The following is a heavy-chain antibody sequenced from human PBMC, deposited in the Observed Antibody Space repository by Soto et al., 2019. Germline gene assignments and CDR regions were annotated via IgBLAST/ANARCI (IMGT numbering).Heavy chain of an antibody. CDR1: GCSISSGGYY. V-gene: IGHV4-31*03. D-gene: IGHD3-9*01. CDR2: IYYSGST. J-gene: IGHJ5*02. CDR3: AKDPYDSLTGYNNWFDP. Sequence: TLSLTCTVSGCSISSGGYYWSWIRQHPGKGLEWIGYIYYSGSTYYNPSLKSRVTISVDTSKNQFSLKLSSVTAADTAAYYCAKDPYDSLTGYNNWFDPWGQGTLVTVS.